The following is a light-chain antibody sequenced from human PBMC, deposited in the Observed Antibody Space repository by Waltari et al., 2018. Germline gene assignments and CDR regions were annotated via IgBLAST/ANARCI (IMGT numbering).Light chain of an antibody. CDR3: CSYAGSGSSVV. J-gene: IGLJ2*01. V-gene: IGLV2-23*02. CDR2: EVS. CDR1: SRYVGNSNL. Sequence: QSALTQPAPVSGSPGQSITISCTGTSRYVGNSNLFSWYQQHPGKAPKLIIYEVSQRPSGVSNRFSGSKSGTTASLTISGLQAEDEADFYCCSYAGSGSSVVFGGGTKLTVL.